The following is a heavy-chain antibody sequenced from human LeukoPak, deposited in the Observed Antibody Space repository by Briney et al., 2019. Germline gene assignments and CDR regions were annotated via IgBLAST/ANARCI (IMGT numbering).Heavy chain of an antibody. CDR2: ISAYNGNT. J-gene: IGHJ4*02. D-gene: IGHD1-14*01. CDR1: GYTFTSYG. V-gene: IGHV1-18*04. CDR3: ARVPELGRSVDY. Sequence: ASVKVSCKAAGYTFTSYGISWVRQAPGQELEWMGWISAYNGNTNYAQKLQGRVTMTTDTSTSTAYMELRSLRSDDTAVYYCARVPELGRSVDYWGQGTLVTVSS.